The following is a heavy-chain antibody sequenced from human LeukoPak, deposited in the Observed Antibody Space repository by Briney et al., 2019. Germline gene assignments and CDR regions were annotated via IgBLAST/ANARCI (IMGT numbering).Heavy chain of an antibody. V-gene: IGHV3-21*01. J-gene: IGHJ5*02. CDR2: ISSSSDYI. Sequence: GGSLRLSCAASGFTFSDYSMNWVRQAPGKGLEWVSSISSSSDYIYYADSVKGRFTISRDNAKNSLLLQMSSLRAEDTAIYYCTRGRPMIRAVISWFDPWGQGTLVTVSS. D-gene: IGHD3-10*01. CDR1: GFTFSDYS. CDR3: TRGRPMIRAVISWFDP.